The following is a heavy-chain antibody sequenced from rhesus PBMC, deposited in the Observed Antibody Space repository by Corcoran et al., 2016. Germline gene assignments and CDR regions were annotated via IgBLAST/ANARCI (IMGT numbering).Heavy chain of an antibody. CDR2: ISPYHGNK. J-gene: IGHJ4*01. D-gene: IGHD1-44*02. Sequence: QVQLVQSGAEIKQPGASVKLSCKASGYTFTSYYMHWVRQAPGQCLEWIGLISPYHGNKGYAQNCQGRVTITTDTSTSTGYMELSSLRSEDTAVYYCTRASGWELQRGFDYWGQGVLVTVSS. V-gene: IGHV1-1*01. CDR3: TRASGWELQRGFDY. CDR1: GYTFTSYY.